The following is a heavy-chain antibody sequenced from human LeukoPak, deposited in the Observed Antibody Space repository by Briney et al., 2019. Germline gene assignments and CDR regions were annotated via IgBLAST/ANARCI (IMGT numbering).Heavy chain of an antibody. CDR1: GGSFSGYY. CDR3: ARDSGPGVTAFDY. D-gene: IGHD3-10*01. J-gene: IGHJ4*02. Sequence: SETLSLTCAVYGGSFSGYYWSWIRQPPGKGLEWIGEINHSGSTNYNPSLKSRVTISVDTSKNQFSLKLSSVTAADTAVYYCARDSGPGVTAFDYWGQGTLVTVSS. V-gene: IGHV4-34*01. CDR2: INHSGST.